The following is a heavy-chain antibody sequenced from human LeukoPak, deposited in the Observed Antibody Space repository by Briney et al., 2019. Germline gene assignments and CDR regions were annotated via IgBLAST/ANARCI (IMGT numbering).Heavy chain of an antibody. CDR1: GYTFTSYY. V-gene: IGHV1-46*01. CDR2: INPSGGST. J-gene: IGHJ6*02. CDR3: ARDRVATHGGYYYGMDV. Sequence: ASVKVSCKASGYTFTSYYMHWVRQAPGQGLEWMGIINPSGGSTSYAQKFQGRVTMTRDTSTSTVYMELSSLRSEDTAVYYCARDRVATHGGYYYGMDVWGQGTLVTVSS. D-gene: IGHD5-12*01.